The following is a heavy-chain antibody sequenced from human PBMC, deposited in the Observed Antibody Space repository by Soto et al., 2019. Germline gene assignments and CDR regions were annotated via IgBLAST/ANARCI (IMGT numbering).Heavy chain of an antibody. J-gene: IGHJ4*02. Sequence: PSETLSLTCTVSGGSVSSGSYYWSWTRQPPGKGLEWIGYIYYSGSTNYNPSLKSRVTISVDTSKNQFSLKLSSVSAADTAVFYCARDPLLYGSGSWVDYWGQGTLVTVSS. CDR1: GGSVSSGSYY. D-gene: IGHD3-10*01. CDR3: ARDPLLYGSGSWVDY. V-gene: IGHV4-61*01. CDR2: IYYSGST.